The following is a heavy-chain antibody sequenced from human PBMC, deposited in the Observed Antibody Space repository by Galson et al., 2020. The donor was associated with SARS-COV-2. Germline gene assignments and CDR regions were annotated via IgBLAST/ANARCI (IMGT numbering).Heavy chain of an antibody. V-gene: IGHV1-18*01. CDR3: ARGGLCDIAYCYIFDY. CDR2: ISTSTVNT. Sequence: ASVNFPCQASGYTFTNYAINSVRQAPGHGLEWIGWISTSTVNTNYAQKFQGRVSMTTDTSTRTAYMDLRSLRSDATAVYYCARGGLCDIAYCYIFDYGGQGTLVTVSS. D-gene: IGHD2-15*01. J-gene: IGHJ4*02. CDR1: GYTFTNYA.